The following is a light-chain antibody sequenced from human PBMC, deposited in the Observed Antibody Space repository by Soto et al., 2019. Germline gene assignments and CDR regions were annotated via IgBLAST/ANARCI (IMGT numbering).Light chain of an antibody. CDR1: SGDVGGYYY. V-gene: IGLV2-8*01. J-gene: IGLJ1*01. CDR2: EVT. CDR3: MSYVGSNIFG. Sequence: QSALTQPPSASGSPGQSVTISCTGTSGDVGGYYYVSWYQHHPGKVPKLIIYEVTKRPSGVPDRFSGSKSGNTASLTVSGLQAEDEADYYCMSYVGSNIFGFGTGTQLTVL.